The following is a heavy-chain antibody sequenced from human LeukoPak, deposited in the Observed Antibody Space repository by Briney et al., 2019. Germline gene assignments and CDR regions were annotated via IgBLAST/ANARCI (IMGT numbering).Heavy chain of an antibody. D-gene: IGHD6-13*01. J-gene: IGHJ6*02. CDR3: ARVAPGIAAAGINYYYGMDV. Sequence: GGSLRLSCAASGFTFSSYSMNWVRQAPGKGLEWVSSISSSSSYIYYADSVKGRLTISRDSDKNSLYLQMNSLRAEDTAVYYCARVAPGIAAAGINYYYGMDVWGQGTTVTVSS. CDR1: GFTFSSYS. V-gene: IGHV3-21*01. CDR2: ISSSSSYI.